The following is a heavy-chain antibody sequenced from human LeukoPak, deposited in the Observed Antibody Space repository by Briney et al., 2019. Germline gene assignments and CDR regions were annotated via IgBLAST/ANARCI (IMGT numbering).Heavy chain of an antibody. J-gene: IGHJ4*02. CDR3: ARSAAGTVDY. CDR2: TYYRSKWYN. D-gene: IGHD6-13*01. Sequence: PSQTLSLTCAISGDSFSSNSDAWNWLRQSPSRGLEWLGRTYYRSKWYNDYAASVKSRISINPDTSKNQFSLQLNSVTAEDSAVYYCARSAAGTVDYWGQGTLVTVSS. V-gene: IGHV6-1*01. CDR1: GDSFSSNSDA.